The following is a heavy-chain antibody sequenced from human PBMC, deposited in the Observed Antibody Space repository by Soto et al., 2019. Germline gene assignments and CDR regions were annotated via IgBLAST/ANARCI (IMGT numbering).Heavy chain of an antibody. CDR3: ARGPHCFSTSCLDDAFDI. D-gene: IGHD2-2*01. CDR1: GFTFSSHD. CDR2: IGTAGDT. V-gene: IGHV3-13*01. J-gene: IGHJ3*02. Sequence: EVQLVESGGGLVQPGGSLRLSCAASGFTFSSHDMHWVRQATGKGLEWVSAIGTAGDTYYPGSVKGRFTISRENAKNSLYLQMNSLRAGDTAVYYCARGPHCFSTSCLDDAFDIWGQGTMVTVSS.